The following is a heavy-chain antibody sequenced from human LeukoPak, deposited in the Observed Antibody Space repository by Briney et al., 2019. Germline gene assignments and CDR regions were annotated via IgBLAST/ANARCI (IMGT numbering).Heavy chain of an antibody. J-gene: IGHJ5*02. Sequence: PSETLSLTCTVSGCSISSSSYYWGWIRQPPGKGLEWIGYIYYSGSANYNPSLKSRVTISVDTSKNQFSLKLSSVTAADTAVYYCARDGNPTDWFDPWGQGTLVTVSS. CDR1: GCSISSSSYY. CDR3: ARDGNPTDWFDP. D-gene: IGHD2/OR15-2a*01. V-gene: IGHV4-61*01. CDR2: IYYSGSA.